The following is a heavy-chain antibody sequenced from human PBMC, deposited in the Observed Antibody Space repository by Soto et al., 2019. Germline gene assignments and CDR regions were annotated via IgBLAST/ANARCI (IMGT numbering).Heavy chain of an antibody. D-gene: IGHD5-18*01. CDR3: VLGYLYGYGENYYFCN. CDR2: IYYSGST. J-gene: IGHJ4*02. V-gene: IGHV4-31*11. Sequence: PSETLSLTCAISAGSISRDRYYWGWVRQQAGKGLGWIRYIYYSGSTYYNPSLKSRVTISVDTSKNQFSLNLSSVTAADTDVYYCVLGYLYGYGENYYFCNWGQGARVTAPQ. CDR1: AGSISRDRYY.